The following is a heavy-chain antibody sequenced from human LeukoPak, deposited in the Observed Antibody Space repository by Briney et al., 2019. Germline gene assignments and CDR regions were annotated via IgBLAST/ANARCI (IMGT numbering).Heavy chain of an antibody. J-gene: IGHJ4*02. CDR2: IQPDGSAQ. V-gene: IGHV3-7*01. D-gene: IGHD5-18*01. CDR3: ARDRWGYSYGGD. CDR1: GFTFSGNW. Sequence: GGSLRLSCVGSGFTFSGNWMSWVRQAPGKGLEWVGNIQPDGSAQYPVDSVKGRFTISRDNAKNSLYLQMNSLRAEDTAVYYCARDRWGYSYGGDWGQGTLVTVSS.